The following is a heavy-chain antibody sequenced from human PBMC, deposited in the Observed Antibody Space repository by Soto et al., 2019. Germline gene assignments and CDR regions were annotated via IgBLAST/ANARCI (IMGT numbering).Heavy chain of an antibody. D-gene: IGHD3-10*01. CDR2: ISAYKGDT. J-gene: IGHJ4*02. Sequence: QVQLVQSGAEVKKPGASVKVSCKASGYTFTNYGISWVRQATGQWLEWMGWISAYKGDTNYAQNRRGRGTITTDTSTHTAYMELRSLRDDDTAVYYCARDLDGSGSYYTDYWGPGTLVTVSS. CDR3: ARDLDGSGSYYTDY. V-gene: IGHV1-18*01. CDR1: GYTFTNYG.